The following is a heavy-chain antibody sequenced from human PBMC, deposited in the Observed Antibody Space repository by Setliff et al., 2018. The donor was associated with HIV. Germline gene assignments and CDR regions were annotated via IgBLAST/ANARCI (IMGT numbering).Heavy chain of an antibody. V-gene: IGHV3-23*01. Sequence: GESLTISCAASGFTFSTYAMGWVRQAPGKGLEWVSSISGSGSSTYYIDSVKGRFTISRDNSRNTLYLQMNGLRAEDTALYYCAKVRPRQLVSAKPPYFFDYWGQGTLVT. CDR2: ISGSGSST. D-gene: IGHD6-13*01. CDR3: AKVRPRQLVSAKPPYFFDY. J-gene: IGHJ4*02. CDR1: GFTFSTYA.